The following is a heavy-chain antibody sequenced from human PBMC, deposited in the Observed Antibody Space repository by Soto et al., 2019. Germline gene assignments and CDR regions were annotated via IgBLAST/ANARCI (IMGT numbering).Heavy chain of an antibody. CDR2: ISRHTGGT. V-gene: IGHV1-2*04. CDR1: GYTFNRYY. J-gene: IGHJ6*02. Sequence: GASVKVSCKASGYTFNRYYMHWVRQAPGPGLEWMGWISRHTGGTTYAQKFQGWVTMTRDTSVSTACMERSGLGADATAVYYCARASPLAINPYYYPMDVWGQGTTVTVSS. D-gene: IGHD3-9*01. CDR3: ARASPLAINPYYYPMDV.